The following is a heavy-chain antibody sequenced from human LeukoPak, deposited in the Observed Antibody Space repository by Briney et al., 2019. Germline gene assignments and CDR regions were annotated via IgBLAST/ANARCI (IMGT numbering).Heavy chain of an antibody. Sequence: GASVKVSCKASGYTFTSYDINWLRQATGQGLEWMGWMNPNSGNTGYAQKFQGRVTMTRNTSISTAYMELSSLRSEDTAVYYCARESNYGDPGVYYYYMDVWGKGTTVTVSS. J-gene: IGHJ6*03. V-gene: IGHV1-8*01. CDR2: MNPNSGNT. CDR3: ARESNYGDPGVYYYYMDV. D-gene: IGHD4-17*01. CDR1: GYTFTSYD.